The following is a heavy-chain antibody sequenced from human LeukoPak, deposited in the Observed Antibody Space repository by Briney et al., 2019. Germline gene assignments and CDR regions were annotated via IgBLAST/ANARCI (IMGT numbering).Heavy chain of an antibody. CDR3: ARDRYNWNDASDAFDI. CDR2: IYYSGST. J-gene: IGHJ3*02. D-gene: IGHD1-20*01. CDR1: GGSISSYY. V-gene: IGHV4-59*01. Sequence: SETLSLTCTVSGGSISSYYWSWIRQPPGKGLEWIGHIYYSGSTNYNPSLKSRVTISVDTSKNQFSLKLSSVTAADTAVYYCARDRYNWNDASDAFDIWGQGTMVTVSS.